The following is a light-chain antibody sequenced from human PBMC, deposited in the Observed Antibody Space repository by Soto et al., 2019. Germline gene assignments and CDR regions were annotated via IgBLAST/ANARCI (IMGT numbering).Light chain of an antibody. Sequence: EIVLTQSPATLSLSPGERATLSCRASQSVRNYLAWYQQKPGQAPRLLIYDASNRATGIPGRFSGSGSGTDFTLIISSLEAEDFAFYYYQERSNWLTFGGGTKVEIK. CDR1: QSVRNY. J-gene: IGKJ4*01. CDR3: QERSNWLT. V-gene: IGKV3-11*01. CDR2: DAS.